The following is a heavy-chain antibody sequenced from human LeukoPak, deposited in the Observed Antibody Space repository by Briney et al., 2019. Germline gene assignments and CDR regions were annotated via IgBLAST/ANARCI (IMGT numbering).Heavy chain of an antibody. CDR2: IYYSGST. J-gene: IGHJ4*02. D-gene: IGHD3-9*01. CDR3: ARGRYFDWLPHFDY. Sequence: SETLSLTRTVSGGSISSYYWSWIRQPPGKGLEWIGYIYYSGSTNYNPSLKSRVTISVDTSKNQFSLKLSSVTAADTAVYYCARGRYFDWLPHFDYWGQGTLVTVSS. V-gene: IGHV4-59*01. CDR1: GGSISSYY.